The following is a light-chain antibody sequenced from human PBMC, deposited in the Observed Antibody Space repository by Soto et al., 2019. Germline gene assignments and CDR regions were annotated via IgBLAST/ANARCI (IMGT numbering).Light chain of an antibody. V-gene: IGKV1-5*01. Sequence: DIQMTQSPSTLSASVGDRVTITCRASQSISSWLAWYQQKPGKAPKLLIYDASRLESGVPSRFSGSGSGKEFTLTISSLQPDDFATYYCQQYNSYSLYTFGQGTKLEIK. J-gene: IGKJ2*01. CDR2: DAS. CDR1: QSISSW. CDR3: QQYNSYSLYT.